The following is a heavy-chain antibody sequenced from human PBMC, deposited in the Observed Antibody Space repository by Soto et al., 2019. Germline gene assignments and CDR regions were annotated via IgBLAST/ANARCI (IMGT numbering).Heavy chain of an antibody. Sequence: PGGSLRLSCAASGFTFSDSETDWVRQVPGRGLEWLAYISSSGSSIYYADSVKGRFTISRENAENSLFLLMNSLRAEDTAVYYCATHSGWFAHWGQGTLVTVSS. CDR1: GFTFSDSE. J-gene: IGHJ5*02. CDR3: ATHSGWFAH. CDR2: ISSSGSSI. D-gene: IGHD1-26*01. V-gene: IGHV3-48*03.